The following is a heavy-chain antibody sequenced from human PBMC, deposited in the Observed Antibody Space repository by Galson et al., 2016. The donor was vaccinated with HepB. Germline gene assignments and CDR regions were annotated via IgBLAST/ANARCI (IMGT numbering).Heavy chain of an antibody. V-gene: IGHV4-59*13. D-gene: IGHD3-16*01. CDR3: ARDVGHLYGLRFFYGMDV. CDR2: IDDSGNI. J-gene: IGHJ6*02. CDR1: GASIENNQ. Sequence: SETLSLTCSVSGASIENNQWSWIRQPPEEGLEWIGYIDDSGNIKYSPSLQSRVTISIDASKNQFSLNVTSVTGGDTAVYFCARDVGHLYGLRFFYGMDVWGQGTTVTVS.